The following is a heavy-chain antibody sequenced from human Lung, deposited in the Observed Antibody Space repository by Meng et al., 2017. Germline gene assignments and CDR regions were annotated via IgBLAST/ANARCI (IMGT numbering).Heavy chain of an antibody. Sequence: QEHVQQWGAGLLKLSETLSLTCVVSGGSFSDYYWSWIRQPPGKGLEWIGEINHSGSTNYNPSLESRATISVDTSQNNLSLKLSSVTAADSAVYYCARGPTTMAHDFDYWGQGTLVTVSS. V-gene: IGHV4-34*01. CDR3: ARGPTTMAHDFDY. D-gene: IGHD4-11*01. CDR2: INHSGST. J-gene: IGHJ4*02. CDR1: GGSFSDYY.